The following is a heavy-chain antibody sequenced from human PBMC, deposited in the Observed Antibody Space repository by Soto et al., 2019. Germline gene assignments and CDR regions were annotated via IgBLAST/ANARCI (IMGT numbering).Heavy chain of an antibody. CDR2: INHSVIT. V-gene: IGHV4-34*01. J-gene: IGHJ4*02. CDR3: ARGRSGGSFYSVFTSCGLTFDY. Sequence: QVQLQQWGAGLLKPSETLSLTCAVYGWSFSGYYWRWIRQPPGKGLEWIGEINHSVITNYNPSLKSRVTITVDTSKNQFSLKLSSVPDADTAVYYCARGRSGGSFYSVFTSCGLTFDYWGQGTLVTVSS. CDR1: GWSFSGYY. D-gene: IGHD2-15*01.